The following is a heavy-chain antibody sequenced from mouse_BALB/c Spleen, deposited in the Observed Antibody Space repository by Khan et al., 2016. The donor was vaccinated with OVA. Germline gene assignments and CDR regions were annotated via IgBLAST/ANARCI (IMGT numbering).Heavy chain of an antibody. CDR3: ARAYFGNYEFAY. Sequence: QVQLQQSGAELVKPGASVKLSCKTSGYTFTSSWIQWVKQRPGQGLGWIGEIFPGTGTTYYNENFKGKATLTVDTSSSTAFMQLSSLTSEDSAVYFCARAYFGNYEFAYWGQGTLVTVSA. D-gene: IGHD2-10*01. CDR2: IFPGTGTT. J-gene: IGHJ3*01. CDR1: GYTFTSSW. V-gene: IGHV1S132*01.